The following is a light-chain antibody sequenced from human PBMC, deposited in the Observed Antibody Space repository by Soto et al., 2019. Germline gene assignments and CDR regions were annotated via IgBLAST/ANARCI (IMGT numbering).Light chain of an antibody. J-gene: IGKJ1*01. Sequence: EIVLTQSPGTLALSPGEGATLSCRASQSVSKYLAWYQQKPGQAPRLLIYGASSRATGIPDSFSGSGSGTDFTLTISRLEPEDFAVYYCQQYGGSPQTFRQGTKVEIK. CDR2: GAS. V-gene: IGKV3-20*01. CDR3: QQYGGSPQT. CDR1: QSVSKY.